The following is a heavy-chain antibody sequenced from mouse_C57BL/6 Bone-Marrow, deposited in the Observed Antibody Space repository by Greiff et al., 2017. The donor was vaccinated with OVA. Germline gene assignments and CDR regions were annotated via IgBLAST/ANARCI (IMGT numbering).Heavy chain of an antibody. J-gene: IGHJ3*01. Sequence: QVQLKQPGAELVKPGASVKMSCKASGYTFTSYWITWVKQRPGQGLEWIGDIYPGSGSTNYNEKFKSKATLTVDTSSSTAYMQLSSLTSEDSAVYFWARGGYDFDGAWFAYWGQGTLVTVSA. CDR3: ARGGYDFDGAWFAY. V-gene: IGHV1-55*01. CDR2: IYPGSGST. D-gene: IGHD2-4*01. CDR1: GYTFTSYW.